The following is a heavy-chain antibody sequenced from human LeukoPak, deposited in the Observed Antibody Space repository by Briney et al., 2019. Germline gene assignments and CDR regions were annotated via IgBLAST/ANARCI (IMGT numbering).Heavy chain of an antibody. V-gene: IGHV4-38-2*02. Sequence: SETLSLTCTVSGYSISSGYYWGWIRQPPGKGLEWIGSIYHSGSTYYNPSLKSRVTMSVDTSKNQFSLKLSSVTAADTAVYYCARTTVVVPAAIKGVHYYYYYMDVWGKGTTVTISS. CDR3: ARTTVVVPAAIKGVHYYYYYMDV. J-gene: IGHJ6*03. CDR1: GYSISSGYY. D-gene: IGHD2-2*02. CDR2: IYHSGST.